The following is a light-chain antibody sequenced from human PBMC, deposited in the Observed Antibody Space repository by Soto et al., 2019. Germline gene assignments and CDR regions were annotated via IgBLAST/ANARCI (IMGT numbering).Light chain of an antibody. V-gene: IGKV3-20*01. CDR1: QSLSSSY. CDR3: QQYNNWPLT. Sequence: EIVLTQSPGTLSLSPGERATLSCRASQSLSSSYLVWYQQKPGQAPRLLIYGASSRATGIPDRFSGSGSGTDFTLTISSLQSEDFAVYYCQQYNNWPLTFGGGTK. CDR2: GAS. J-gene: IGKJ4*01.